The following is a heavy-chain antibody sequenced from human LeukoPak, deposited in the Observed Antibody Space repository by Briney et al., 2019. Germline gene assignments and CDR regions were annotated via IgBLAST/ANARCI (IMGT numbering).Heavy chain of an antibody. V-gene: IGHV4-34*01. CDR2: INHRGII. D-gene: IGHD2-2*01. Sequence: SETLSLTCAVYGGSFSGYYWSWIRQPPGKGLEWIGEINHRGIIDYNPSLKSRATISVDTSKNHFSLKLSSVTAADTAVYYCARGFCSSTSGDASDAFDVWGQGTMVTVSS. CDR1: GGSFSGYY. J-gene: IGHJ3*01. CDR3: ARGFCSSTSGDASDAFDV.